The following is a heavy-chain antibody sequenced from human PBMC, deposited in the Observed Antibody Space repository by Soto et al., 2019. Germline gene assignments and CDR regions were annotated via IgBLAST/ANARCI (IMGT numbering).Heavy chain of an antibody. CDR2: IYYSGST. Sequence: SETLSLTCTVSGGSISSGGYYWSWIRQHPGKGLEWIGYIYYSGSTYYNPSLKSRVTISVDTSKNQFSLKLSSVTAADTAVYYCARDVSAWLYGSGSYYRSLDYYYGMDVWGQGTTVTVS. D-gene: IGHD3-10*01. J-gene: IGHJ6*02. V-gene: IGHV4-31*03. CDR1: GGSISSGGYY. CDR3: ARDVSAWLYGSGSYYRSLDYYYGMDV.